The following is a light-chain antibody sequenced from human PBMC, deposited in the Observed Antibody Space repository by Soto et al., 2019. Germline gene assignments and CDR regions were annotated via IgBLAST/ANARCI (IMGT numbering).Light chain of an antibody. J-gene: IGKJ5*01. CDR2: DTS. Sequence: EMVRTQSPASLSVSPGERATVSCRSSQSVSSKLAWYQQKPGQAPRLLIYDTSTRATGIPARFSGSGSGTEFTLTISSLQYEDFAVYYCQQYSNWPPITFGQGTRLEI. V-gene: IGKV3-15*01. CDR1: QSVSSK. CDR3: QQYSNWPPIT.